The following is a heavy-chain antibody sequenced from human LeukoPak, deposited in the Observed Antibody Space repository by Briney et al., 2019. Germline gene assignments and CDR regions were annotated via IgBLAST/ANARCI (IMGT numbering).Heavy chain of an antibody. Sequence: PSETLSLTCTVSGGSISSYYWSWIRQPPGKGLEWIGYIYYSGSTNYNPSLKSRVTISVDTSKNQFSLKLSSVTAADTAVYYCARDGPIGAFDYWGQGTLVTVSS. V-gene: IGHV4-59*01. CDR1: GGSISSYY. J-gene: IGHJ4*02. CDR2: IYYSGST. CDR3: ARDGPIGAFDY. D-gene: IGHD3-22*01.